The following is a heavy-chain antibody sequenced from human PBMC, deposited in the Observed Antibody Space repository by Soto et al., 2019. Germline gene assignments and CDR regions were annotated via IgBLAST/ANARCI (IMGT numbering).Heavy chain of an antibody. Sequence: PGESLKISCKGSGYNFPDYWIAWVRQMPGKDLEWIGFIYPDNSETRYSPSFQGQVTISADKSLSTAHLQCGSLKASDTAMYYCARPKSNGRFTPFDYWGQGTLVTVSS. CDR2: IYPDNSET. CDR3: ARPKSNGRFTPFDY. CDR1: GYNFPDYW. D-gene: IGHD2-8*01. V-gene: IGHV5-51*01. J-gene: IGHJ4*02.